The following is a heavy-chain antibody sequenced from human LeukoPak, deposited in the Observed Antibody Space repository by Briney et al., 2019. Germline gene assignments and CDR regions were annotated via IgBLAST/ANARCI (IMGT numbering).Heavy chain of an antibody. CDR1: GGSISSGSYY. V-gene: IGHV4-39*07. CDR3: ARDFFFYSGYYYYYMDV. Sequence: PSETLSLTCTVSGGSISSGSYYWSWIRQPPGKGLEWIGSIYHSGSTYYNPSLKSRVTISVDTSKNQFSLKLSSVTAADTAVYYCARDFFFYSGYYYYYMDVWGKGTTVTVSS. J-gene: IGHJ6*03. D-gene: IGHD4-11*01. CDR2: IYHSGST.